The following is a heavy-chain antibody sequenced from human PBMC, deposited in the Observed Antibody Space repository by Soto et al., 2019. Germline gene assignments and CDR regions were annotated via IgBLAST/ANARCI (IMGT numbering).Heavy chain of an antibody. V-gene: IGHV1-69*12. J-gene: IGHJ5*02. Sequence: QVQLVQSGAEVKKPGSSVKVSCKASGGTFSSYAISWVRQAPGQGLEWMGGIIPIFGTANYAQKFQGRVTITADESTSTAYMELSSLRSEDTAVYYCARGAAHCISTSCYSWFDPWGQGTLVTVSS. CDR1: GGTFSSYA. CDR2: IIPIFGTA. D-gene: IGHD2-2*01. CDR3: ARGAAHCISTSCYSWFDP.